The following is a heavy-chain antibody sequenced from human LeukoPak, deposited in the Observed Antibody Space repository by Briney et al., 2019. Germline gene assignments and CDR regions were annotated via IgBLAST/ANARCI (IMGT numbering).Heavy chain of an antibody. V-gene: IGHV3-23*01. Sequence: XRQAPGXXXXWVXSITAIDGRTYYADSVRGRFTISRDNSKNTVYLQLNSLRAGDTAIYYCTKDRRGPAAGTWYFDSWGQGTLVTVSS. CDR3: TKDRRGPAAGTWYFDS. D-gene: IGHD6-13*01. J-gene: IGHJ4*02. CDR2: ITAIDGRT.